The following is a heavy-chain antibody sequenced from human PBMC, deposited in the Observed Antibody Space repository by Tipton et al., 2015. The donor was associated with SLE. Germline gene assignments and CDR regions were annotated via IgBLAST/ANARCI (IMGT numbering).Heavy chain of an antibody. V-gene: IGHV4-34*01. J-gene: IGHJ5*02. CDR3: VSTAAGTRGWFDP. CDR1: GGSFSGYY. Sequence: TLSLTCAVYGGSFSGYYWSWIRQPPGKGLEWIGEINHSGSTNYNPSLKSRVTISVDTSKNQFSLKLSSVTAADTAVDYCVSTAAGTRGWFDPWGQGTLVTVSS. D-gene: IGHD6-13*01. CDR2: INHSGST.